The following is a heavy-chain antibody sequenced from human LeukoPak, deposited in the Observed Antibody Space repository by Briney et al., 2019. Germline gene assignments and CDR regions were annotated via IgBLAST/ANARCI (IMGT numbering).Heavy chain of an antibody. Sequence: PGGSLRLSCAASGFTFSNYWMGWVRQAPGKGLEYVANIKSDGRETYYVDSVKGRFTISRDNARNSLYLQVNSLRAEDTAVYYCARDVWGRLDYWGQGTLVPVSS. CDR3: ARDVWGRLDY. CDR1: GFTFSNYW. CDR2: IKSDGRET. J-gene: IGHJ4*02. V-gene: IGHV3-7*01. D-gene: IGHD2-8*01.